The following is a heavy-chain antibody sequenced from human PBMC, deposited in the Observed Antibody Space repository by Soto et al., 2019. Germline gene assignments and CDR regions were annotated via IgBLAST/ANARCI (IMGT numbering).Heavy chain of an antibody. CDR3: ASGVAVPAAISWWFDP. V-gene: IGHV1-8*01. D-gene: IGHD2-2*01. J-gene: IGHJ5*02. Sequence: ASVKVSCKASGYTFTSYDINWVRQATGQGLEWMGWMNPNSGNTGYAQKFQGRVTMTRNTSISTAYMELSSLRSEDTAVYYCASGVAVPAAISWWFDPWGQGTLVNVSS. CDR2: MNPNSGNT. CDR1: GYTFTSYD.